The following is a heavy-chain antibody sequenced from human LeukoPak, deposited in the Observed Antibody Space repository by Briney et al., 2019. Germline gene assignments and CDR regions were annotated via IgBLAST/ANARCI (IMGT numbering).Heavy chain of an antibody. V-gene: IGHV1-18*01. Sequence: ASVKVSCKASGYTLTSFGISWVRQAPGQGLEWMGWISAYNGNTNYAQKLQGRVTMTTDTSTSTAYMELRSLRSDDTAVYYCARSPTYCSGGSCYYYYYGMDVWGQGTTVTVSS. D-gene: IGHD2-15*01. CDR1: GYTLTSFG. J-gene: IGHJ6*02. CDR3: ARSPTYCSGGSCYYYYYGMDV. CDR2: ISAYNGNT.